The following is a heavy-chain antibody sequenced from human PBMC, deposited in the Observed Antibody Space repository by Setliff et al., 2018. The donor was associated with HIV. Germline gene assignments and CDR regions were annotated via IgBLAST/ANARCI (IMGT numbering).Heavy chain of an antibody. D-gene: IGHD3-3*01. CDR2: IKEDGSEK. Sequence: GGSLRLSCAASGLTFSSYWMSWVRQAPGKGLEWMANIKEDGSEKYYADSVKGRFTISRDNAKNSLYLQMNSLTAEDTAVYYCARDVSWRVRTYIDYWGQGALVTVSS. J-gene: IGHJ4*02. CDR3: ARDVSWRVRTYIDY. V-gene: IGHV3-7*01. CDR1: GLTFSSYW.